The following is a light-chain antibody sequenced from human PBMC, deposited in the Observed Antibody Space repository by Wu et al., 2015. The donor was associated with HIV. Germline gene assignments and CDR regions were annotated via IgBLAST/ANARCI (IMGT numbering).Light chain of an antibody. J-gene: IGKJ5*01. CDR2: GAS. Sequence: EIVMTQSPATLSVSPGERATLSCRASQSVSSNLAWYPQKPGQAPRLLIYGASTRATGIPARFSGSGSGTEFTLTISSLQSEDFAVYYCQQYNNWLLITFGQGTRLEIK. V-gene: IGKV3-15*01. CDR1: QSVSSN. CDR3: QQYNNWLLIT.